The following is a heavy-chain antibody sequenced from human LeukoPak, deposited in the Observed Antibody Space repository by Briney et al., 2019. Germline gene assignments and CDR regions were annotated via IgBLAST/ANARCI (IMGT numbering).Heavy chain of an antibody. V-gene: IGHV5-51*01. J-gene: IGHJ4*02. Sequence: GESLKISCKGPRHSFHSQWIGWVRQLPGKGLEWMGIIYPDDSDTRYSASFQGQVTISADKSISTAYLQWNSLEASDSAIYYCARRGDSGFRIDWGQGTLVTVSS. CDR1: RHSFHSQW. CDR2: IYPDDSDT. D-gene: IGHD2-21*02. CDR3: ARRGDSGFRID.